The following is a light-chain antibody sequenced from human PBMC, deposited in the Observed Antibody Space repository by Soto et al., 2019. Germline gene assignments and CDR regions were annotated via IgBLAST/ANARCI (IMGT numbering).Light chain of an antibody. V-gene: IGKV1-33*01. Sequence: DIQMTQSPASMSASPGDRVTITCEASQDISNYLNWYQQKPGEAPKLLIYDASNLETGVPSRFSGSASGTDFTITISSQHAEECATYHEQHSYSAARTFGQGTKVDIK. CDR1: QDISNY. J-gene: IGKJ1*01. CDR2: DAS. CDR3: QHSYSAART.